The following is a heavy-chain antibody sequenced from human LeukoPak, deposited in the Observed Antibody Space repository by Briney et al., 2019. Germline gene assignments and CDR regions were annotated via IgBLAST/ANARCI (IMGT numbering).Heavy chain of an antibody. CDR3: ARDLTSSGYSLDY. V-gene: IGHV3-30-3*01. D-gene: IGHD3-22*01. CDR1: GFTFSSYA. J-gene: IGHJ4*02. Sequence: GGSLRLSCAASGFTFSSYAMHWVRQAPGKGLEWVAVISYDGSNKYYADSVKGRFTISRDNSKNTLYLQMNSLRAEDTAVYYCARDLTSSGYSLDYWGQGTLVTVSS. CDR2: ISYDGSNK.